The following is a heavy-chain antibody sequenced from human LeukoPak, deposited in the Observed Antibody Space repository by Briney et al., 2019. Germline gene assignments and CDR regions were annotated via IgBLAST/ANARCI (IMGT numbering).Heavy chain of an antibody. CDR2: IYYSGNT. J-gene: IGHJ4*02. D-gene: IGHD3-10*01. Sequence: SETLSLTCTVSGGSISSYYWSWIRQPPGKGLEWIGFIYYSGNTNYNPSLKSRVTISVDTSKNQFSLKLSSMTAADTAVYYCARGALLWFGDRMEYYFDYWGQGTLRTVSS. CDR1: GGSISSYY. CDR3: ARGALLWFGDRMEYYFDY. V-gene: IGHV4-59*01.